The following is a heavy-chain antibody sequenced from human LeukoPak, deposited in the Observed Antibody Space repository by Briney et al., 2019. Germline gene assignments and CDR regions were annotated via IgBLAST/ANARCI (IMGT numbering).Heavy chain of an antibody. J-gene: IGHJ5*02. Sequence: SETLSLACAVYGGSFSGYYWSWIRQPPGKGLEWIGEINHSGSTNYNPSLKSRVTISVDTSKNQFSLKLSSVTAADTAVYYCAREKGSSSSWYWFDPWGQGTLVTVSS. CDR1: GGSFSGYY. CDR3: AREKGSSSSWYWFDP. D-gene: IGHD6-13*01. CDR2: INHSGST. V-gene: IGHV4-34*01.